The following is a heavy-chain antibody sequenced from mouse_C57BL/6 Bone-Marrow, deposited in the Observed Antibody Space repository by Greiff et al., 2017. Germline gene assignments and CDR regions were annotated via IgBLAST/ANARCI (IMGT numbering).Heavy chain of an antibody. V-gene: IGHV1-20*01. CDR3: ERGRGYGPYDFGG. CDR1: GYSFTGYF. D-gene: IGHD3-1*01. Sequence: VQLQQSGPELVKPGASVKISCKASGYSFTGYFMHWVMQSHGKSLEWIGRINPYNGDTFYNQKFKGKATLTVDKSSSTAHMGLRSLTSEDYAVYYCERGRGYGPYDFGGWGQGTTVTVAS. J-gene: IGHJ2*01. CDR2: INPYNGDT.